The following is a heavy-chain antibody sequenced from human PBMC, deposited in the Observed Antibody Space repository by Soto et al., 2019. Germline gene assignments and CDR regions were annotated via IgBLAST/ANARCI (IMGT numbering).Heavy chain of an antibody. V-gene: IGHV4-30-4*01. J-gene: IGHJ1*01. CDR2: IYYSGST. CDR3: ARDVSWSGKQIPL. D-gene: IGHD3-3*01. CDR1: GGSISSGDYY. Sequence: KPSGTLALTCDFSGGSISSGDYYWTWIRQPPGKGLEWIGYIYYSGSTYYNPSLKSRVTISVDTSKNQFSLKLSSVTAADTAVYYCARDVSWSGKQIPLWRQGTLVTVSS.